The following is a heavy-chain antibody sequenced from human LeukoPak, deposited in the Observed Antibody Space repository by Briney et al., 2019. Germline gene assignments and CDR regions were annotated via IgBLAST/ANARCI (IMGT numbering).Heavy chain of an antibody. Sequence: GGSLRLSCAASGFTLSSYNINWVRQVPGEGLEWVSYISWSGDTKYYADSVKGRFTISRDNAKNSLYLQMNSLRAEDTAVYYCARAHCGGDCYTPDPDAFDIWGQGTMVTVSS. J-gene: IGHJ3*02. CDR3: ARAHCGGDCYTPDPDAFDI. D-gene: IGHD2-21*02. V-gene: IGHV3-48*04. CDR1: GFTLSSYN. CDR2: ISWSGDTK.